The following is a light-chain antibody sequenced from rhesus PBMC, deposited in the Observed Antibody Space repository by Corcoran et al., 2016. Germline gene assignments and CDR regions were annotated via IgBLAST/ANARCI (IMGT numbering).Light chain of an antibody. V-gene: IGKV1-22*01. J-gene: IGKJ4*01. CDR1: QSISSW. Sequence: DIQMTQSPSSLSASVGDTVTITCRASQSISSWLDWYQQKPGKAPKLLNYKASSLQSGVPSRFSGSGSGTDCTLTISSLQPEDFATYYCLQYSSSPLTFGGGTKVEIK. CDR2: KAS. CDR3: LQYSSSPLT.